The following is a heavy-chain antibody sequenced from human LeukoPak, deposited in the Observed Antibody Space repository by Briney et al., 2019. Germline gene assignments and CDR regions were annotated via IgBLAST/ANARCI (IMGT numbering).Heavy chain of an antibody. D-gene: IGHD3-3*01. CDR1: GYTFTGYY. V-gene: IGHV1-2*02. J-gene: IGHJ6*02. CDR3: ARATYDFWSGYWFYYGMDV. CDR2: INPNSGGT. Sequence: ASVKVSCKASGYTFTGYYMHWVRQAPGQGLEWMGWINPNSGGTNYAQKFQGRVTMTRDTSISTAYMELSRLRSDDTAVYYCARATYDFWSGYWFYYGMDVWGQGTTATVSS.